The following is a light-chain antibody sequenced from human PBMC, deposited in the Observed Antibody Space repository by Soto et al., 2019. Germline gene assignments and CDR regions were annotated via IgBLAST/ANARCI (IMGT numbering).Light chain of an antibody. CDR1: QSLSIGY. Sequence: EIVLAQSPGTLSLSPGERATLSCRASQSLSIGYLAWSQQKPGQAPRLLIYGASNRATGVPDRFSGSGSGTDFTLTISRLEPEDFAVYYCQQYGRSPYTFGQGTKLEIK. J-gene: IGKJ2*01. CDR3: QQYGRSPYT. CDR2: GAS. V-gene: IGKV3-20*01.